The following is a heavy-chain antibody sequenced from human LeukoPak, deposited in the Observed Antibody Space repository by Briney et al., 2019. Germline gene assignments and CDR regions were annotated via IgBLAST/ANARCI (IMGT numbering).Heavy chain of an antibody. CDR3: AREVSKLELWISMDV. D-gene: IGHD1-7*01. Sequence: GGSLRLSCAASGFTFSNYWMSWVRQAPGKGLEWVAVISYDGSNKYYADSVKGRFTISRDNSKNTLYLQMNSLRAEDTAVYYCAREVSKLELWISMDVWGQGTTVTVSS. V-gene: IGHV3-30-3*01. CDR2: ISYDGSNK. CDR1: GFTFSNYW. J-gene: IGHJ6*02.